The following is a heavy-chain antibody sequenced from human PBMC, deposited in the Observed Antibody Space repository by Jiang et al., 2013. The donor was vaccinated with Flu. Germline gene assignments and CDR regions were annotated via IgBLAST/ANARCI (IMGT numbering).Heavy chain of an antibody. V-gene: IGHV4-34*01. D-gene: IGHD6-6*01. CDR3: ARGWRYSSSDY. CDR2: INHSGST. J-gene: IGHJ4*02. CDR1: WVLQWLL. Sequence: LLKPSETPVPHLRCLWWVLQWLLLELDPPAPRKGLEWIGEINHSGSTNYNPSLKSRVTISVDTSKNQFSLKLSSVTAADTAVYYCARGWRYSSSDYWGQGTLVTVSS.